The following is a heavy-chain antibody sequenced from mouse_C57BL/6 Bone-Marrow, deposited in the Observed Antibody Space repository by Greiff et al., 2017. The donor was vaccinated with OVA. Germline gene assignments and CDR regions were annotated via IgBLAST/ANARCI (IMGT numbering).Heavy chain of an antibody. J-gene: IGHJ2*01. D-gene: IGHD1-1*01. CDR3: ARGSEFTTVAEDY. Sequence: EVKLVESGGGLVKPGGSLKLSCAASGFTFSDYGMHWVRQAPEKGLEWVAYISSGSSNIYYADTVKGRFTISRDNAKNTLFLQMTRLRSEDTAMYYCARGSEFTTVAEDYWGQGTTLTVSS. CDR2: ISSGSSNI. V-gene: IGHV5-17*01. CDR1: GFTFSDYG.